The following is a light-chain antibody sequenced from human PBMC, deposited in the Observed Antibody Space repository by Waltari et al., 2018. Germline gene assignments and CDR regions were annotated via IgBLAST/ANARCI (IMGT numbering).Light chain of an antibody. CDR2: NNM. Sequence: QSVLTRPPSVSGTPGQRVTISCSGSSSSIGNNNVNWYQQLPGTVPRLLIYNNMVRPTGVPDRFSGSKSGTSASLVITGLQSEDEADYYCAAWHDSLNGVAFGGGTKVTVL. J-gene: IGLJ2*01. V-gene: IGLV1-44*01. CDR3: AAWHDSLNGVA. CDR1: SSSIGNNN.